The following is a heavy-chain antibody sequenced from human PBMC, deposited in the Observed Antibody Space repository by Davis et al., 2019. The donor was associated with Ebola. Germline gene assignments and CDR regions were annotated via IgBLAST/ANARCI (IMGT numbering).Heavy chain of an antibody. J-gene: IGHJ6*02. V-gene: IGHV3-30-3*01. CDR3: ARDSWAGYCSSTSCPNYYYYGMDV. D-gene: IGHD2-2*01. CDR2: ISYDGSNK. CDR1: GFTFSSYA. Sequence: GESLKISCAASGFTFSSYAMHWVRQAPGKGLEWVAVISYDGSNKYYADSVKGRFTISRDNSKNTLYLQMNSLRAEDTAVYYCARDSWAGYCSSTSCPNYYYYGMDVWGQGTTVTVSS.